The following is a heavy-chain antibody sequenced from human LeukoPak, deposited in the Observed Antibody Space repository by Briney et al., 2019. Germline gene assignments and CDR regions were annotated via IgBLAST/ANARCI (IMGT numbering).Heavy chain of an antibody. CDR2: ISSSGSTI. CDR1: GFTFSSYE. CDR3: ARDFYRFLRGVFDY. Sequence: GGSLRLSCAASGFTFSSYEMNWVRQSPGKGLEWVSYISSSGSTIYYADSVKGRFTISRDNAKNSLYLQMNSPRAEDTAVYYCARDFYRFLRGVFDYWGQGTLVTVSS. V-gene: IGHV3-48*03. J-gene: IGHJ4*02. D-gene: IGHD2/OR15-2a*01.